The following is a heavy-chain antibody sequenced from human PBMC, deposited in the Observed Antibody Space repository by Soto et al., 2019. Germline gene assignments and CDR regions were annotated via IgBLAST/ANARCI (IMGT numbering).Heavy chain of an antibody. Sequence: GVSGKVSCKASGFTYSCSALRWGRQARGQRLEWMGWIVVGSGNTNYAQKFQERVTITRDMSTSTAYMELNSLRSDDTAVYDCAARGNKDYYMDVWGKGTTGTVSS. CDR2: IVVGSGNT. J-gene: IGHJ6*03. V-gene: IGHV1-58*01. D-gene: IGHD3-10*01. CDR1: GFTYSCSA. CDR3: AARGNKDYYMDV.